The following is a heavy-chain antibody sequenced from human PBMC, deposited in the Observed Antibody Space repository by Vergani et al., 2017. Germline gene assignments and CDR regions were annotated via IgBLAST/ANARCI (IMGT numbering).Heavy chain of an antibody. Sequence: QVQLVESGGGVVQPGGSLRLSCAASGFTFSSYGMHWVRQAPGKGLEWVAFIRYDGSNKYYADSVKGRFTISRDNSKNTVFLQMHSLRAEDTAIYYCVKEKIDLGSYFFDSWGHGILVTVSS. D-gene: IGHD2/OR15-2a*01. V-gene: IGHV3-30*02. J-gene: IGHJ4*01. CDR2: IRYDGSNK. CDR3: VKEKIDLGSYFFDS. CDR1: GFTFSSYG.